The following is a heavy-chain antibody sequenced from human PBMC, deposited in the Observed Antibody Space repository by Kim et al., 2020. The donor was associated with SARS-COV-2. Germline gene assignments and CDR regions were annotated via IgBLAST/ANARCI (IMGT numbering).Heavy chain of an antibody. CDR1: GGTFSSYA. CDR3: AREGATVEGDAFDI. CDR2: IIPIFGTA. D-gene: IGHD4-17*01. V-gene: IGHV1-69*13. J-gene: IGHJ3*02. Sequence: SVKVSCKASGGTFSSYAISWVRQAPGQGLEWMGGIIPIFGTANYAQKFQGRVTITADESTSTAYMELSSLRSEDTAVYYCAREGATVEGDAFDIWGQGTMVTVSS.